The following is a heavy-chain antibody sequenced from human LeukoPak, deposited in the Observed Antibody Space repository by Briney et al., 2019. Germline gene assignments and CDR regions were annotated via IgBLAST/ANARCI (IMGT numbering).Heavy chain of an antibody. D-gene: IGHD6-13*01. J-gene: IGHJ5*02. V-gene: IGHV3-13*04. CDR1: GFSFSSYD. CDR2: IDTAGDT. CDR3: ARGGNSSNWYLTWFDP. Sequence: GGCLRLSCAGSGFSFSSYDMHWVRQAAGKGLEWVSGIDTAGDTYYPGSVKRRFTIYRENAKNSLYLQMNSLGSGDTAVYYCARGGNSSNWYLTWFDPWGQGTLVTVSS.